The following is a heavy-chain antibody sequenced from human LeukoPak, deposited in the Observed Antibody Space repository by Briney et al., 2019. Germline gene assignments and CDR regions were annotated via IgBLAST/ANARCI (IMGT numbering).Heavy chain of an antibody. D-gene: IGHD3-10*01. CDR2: ISSSSSTI. V-gene: IGHV3-48*04. J-gene: IGHJ4*02. CDR1: GFTFSSYS. Sequence: GGSLRLSRAASGFTFSSYSMNWVRQAPGKGLEWVSYISSSSSTIYYADSVKGRFTISRDNAKNSLYLQMNSLRAEDTAVYYCASDYGSGSYYFPDYWGQGTLVTVSS. CDR3: ASDYGSGSYYFPDY.